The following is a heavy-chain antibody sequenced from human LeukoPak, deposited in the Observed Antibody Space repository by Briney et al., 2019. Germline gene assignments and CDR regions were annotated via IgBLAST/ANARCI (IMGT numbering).Heavy chain of an antibody. CDR3: TSLGGDDERNFDY. V-gene: IGHV4-34*01. Sequence: PPETLSLTCAVYGGSFSGYYWSWIRQPPGKGLEWIGEINHSGSTNYNPSLKSRVTISVDTSKNQFSLKLSSVTAADTAVYYCTSLGGDDERNFDYWGQGTLVTVSS. J-gene: IGHJ4*02. D-gene: IGHD2-21*01. CDR2: INHSGST. CDR1: GGSFSGYY.